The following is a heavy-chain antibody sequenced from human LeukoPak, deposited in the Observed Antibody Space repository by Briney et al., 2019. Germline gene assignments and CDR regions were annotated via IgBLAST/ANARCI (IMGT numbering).Heavy chain of an antibody. D-gene: IGHD6-19*01. CDR2: LGADGNEK. CDR1: GFSFSTYG. Sequence: GGSLRLSCAASGFSFSTYGMHWVRQVPGTGLEWVAFLGADGNEKYCADSVKGRFTISRDNSKKTLDLQMNSLRPEDTALYYCGKDPGKAVPGYYMDVWGKGTTVSVSS. CDR3: GKDPGKAVPGYYMDV. J-gene: IGHJ6*03. V-gene: IGHV3-30*02.